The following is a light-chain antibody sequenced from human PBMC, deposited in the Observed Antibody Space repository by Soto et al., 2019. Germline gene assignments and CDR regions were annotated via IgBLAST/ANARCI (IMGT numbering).Light chain of an antibody. CDR1: SSNIGAGYE. CDR2: GNR. V-gene: IGLV1-40*01. CDR3: HSYDSGMRAVV. Sequence: QSVLTQPPSVSGAPGQRVTISCTGNSSNIGAGYEVHWYQQFPGTAPKLLIYGNRNRPLGVPDRFSGSKSGTSVSLAITGLQAEDEADYSCHSYDSGMRAVVFGGGTKLTVL. J-gene: IGLJ2*01.